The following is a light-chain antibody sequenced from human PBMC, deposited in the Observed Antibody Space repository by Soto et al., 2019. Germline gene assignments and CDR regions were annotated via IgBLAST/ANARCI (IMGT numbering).Light chain of an antibody. CDR3: QQYGSSPET. V-gene: IGKV3-20*01. J-gene: IGKJ1*01. CDR2: GAS. Sequence: EIVLTQSPGTLSLSPGERATLSCRVSQSVTSRYLAWYQQKPGQAPRLLIFGASSRPPGIPDRFYGSGSGTDFTLTISRLEPEDFAVYYCQQYGSSPETFGQGTKVEVK. CDR1: QSVTSRY.